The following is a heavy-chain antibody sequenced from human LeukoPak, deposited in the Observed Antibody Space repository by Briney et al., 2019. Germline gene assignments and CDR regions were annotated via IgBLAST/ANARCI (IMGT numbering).Heavy chain of an antibody. CDR1: GYTFTGYY. CDR3: ARVVVGVTRGDFDY. V-gene: IGHV1-2*06. Sequence: ASVKVSCKASGYTFTGYYMHWVRPAPGQGLEWMGRINPNSGGTNYAQKFQGRVTLTRDTSISTAYMELSRLRSDDTAVYYCARVVVGVTRGDFDYWGQGTLVTVSS. CDR2: INPNSGGT. D-gene: IGHD1-26*01. J-gene: IGHJ4*02.